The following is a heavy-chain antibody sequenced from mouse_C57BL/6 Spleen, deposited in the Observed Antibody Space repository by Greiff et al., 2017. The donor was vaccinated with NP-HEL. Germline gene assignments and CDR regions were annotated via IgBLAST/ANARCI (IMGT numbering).Heavy chain of an antibody. CDR3: ARGATAQATYAMDY. Sequence: VQLQQSGAELVRPGTSVKVSCKASGYAFTNYLIEWVKQRPGQGLEWIGVINPGSGGTNYNEKFKGKATLTADKSSSTAYMQLSSLTSEDSAVYFCARGATAQATYAMDYWGQGTSVTVSS. CDR1: GYAFTNYL. J-gene: IGHJ4*01. D-gene: IGHD3-2*02. V-gene: IGHV1-54*01. CDR2: INPGSGGT.